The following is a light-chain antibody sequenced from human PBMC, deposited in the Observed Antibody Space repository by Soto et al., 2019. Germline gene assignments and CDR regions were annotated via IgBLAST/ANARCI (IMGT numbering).Light chain of an antibody. J-gene: IGLJ2*01. CDR3: QSYDSSLSGAVV. Sequence: VLTQPPSVSGAPGQRVTISCTGSSSNIGAGYDVHWYQQLPGTAPKVLIYGNSNRPAGVPDRFSGSKSGTSASLAITGLQAEDEADYYCQSYDSSLSGAVVFGGGTKLTVL. V-gene: IGLV1-40*01. CDR2: GNS. CDR1: SSNIGAGYD.